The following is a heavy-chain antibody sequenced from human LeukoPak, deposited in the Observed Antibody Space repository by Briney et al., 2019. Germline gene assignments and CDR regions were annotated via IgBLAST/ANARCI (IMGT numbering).Heavy chain of an antibody. CDR2: INPNSGGT. Sequence: GASVKVSCKASGYTFTAYYIHWVRQAPGQGLEWMGWINPNSGGTNYAQKFQGRVTMTRDTSVSTAYMDLSSLRSDDTAVYYCARQPQYRALEDWGQGTLVTVSS. J-gene: IGHJ4*02. V-gene: IGHV1-2*02. CDR3: ARQPQYRALED. D-gene: IGHD5-12*01. CDR1: GYTFTAYY.